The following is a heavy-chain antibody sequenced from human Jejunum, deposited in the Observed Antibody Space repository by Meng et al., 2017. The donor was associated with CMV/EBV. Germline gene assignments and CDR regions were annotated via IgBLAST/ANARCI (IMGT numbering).Heavy chain of an antibody. CDR1: GFSFSSFA. Sequence: RLACAASGFSFSSFAINWVRQAPGKGLEWVSTVSGNGFTTYYADSVKGRFTVSRDNSRDTLYLQMNSLRDDDTAVYYCAKSRDWGSGDYWGQGTLVTVSS. CDR2: VSGNGFTT. CDR3: AKSRDWGSGDY. V-gene: IGHV3-23*01. J-gene: IGHJ4*02. D-gene: IGHD7-27*01.